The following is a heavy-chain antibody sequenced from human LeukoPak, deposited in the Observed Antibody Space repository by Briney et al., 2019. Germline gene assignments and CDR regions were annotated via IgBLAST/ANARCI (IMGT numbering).Heavy chain of an antibody. D-gene: IGHD3-9*01. J-gene: IGHJ6*03. CDR1: GFTFSSYW. Sequence: GGSLRLSCAASGFTFSSYWMSWVRQAPGKGLEWVSAISGSGGSTYYADSVKGRFTISRDNSKNTLYLQMNSLRAEDTAVYYCAKKASDWLSPYYYYYYMDVGRKGTTVCISS. V-gene: IGHV3-23*01. CDR3: AKKASDWLSPYYYYYYMDV. CDR2: ISGSGGST.